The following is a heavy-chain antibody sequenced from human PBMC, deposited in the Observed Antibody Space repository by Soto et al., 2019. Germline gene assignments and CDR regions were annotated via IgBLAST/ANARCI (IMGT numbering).Heavy chain of an antibody. D-gene: IGHD6-19*01. Sequence: QVQLVESGGGVVQPGRSLRLSCAASGFTFSSYGMHWVRQAPGKGLEWVAVISYDGSNKYYADSVKGRFTIYRDNSKNTLCLQMNSLRADDTVVYYCAKGPGWGISVRYYFEYWGQGTLVTVSS. CDR2: ISYDGSNK. CDR1: GFTFSSYG. CDR3: AKGPGWGISVRYYFEY. J-gene: IGHJ4*02. V-gene: IGHV3-30*18.